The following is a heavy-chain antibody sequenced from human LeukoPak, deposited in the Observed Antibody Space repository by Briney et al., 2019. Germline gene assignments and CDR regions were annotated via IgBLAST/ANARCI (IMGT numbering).Heavy chain of an antibody. CDR1: GGSISSSSYY. V-gene: IGHV4-39*01. CDR2: IYYSGST. J-gene: IGHJ5*02. Sequence: SETLSLTCTVSGGSISSSSYYWGWIRQPPGKGLEWIGSIYYSGSTYYNPSLKSRVTISVDTSKNQFSLKLSSVTAADTAVYYCARHVAYCGAGCYSVRQYQLNWFDPWGQGTLVTVSS. D-gene: IGHD2-15*01. CDR3: ARHVAYCGAGCYSVRQYQLNWFDP.